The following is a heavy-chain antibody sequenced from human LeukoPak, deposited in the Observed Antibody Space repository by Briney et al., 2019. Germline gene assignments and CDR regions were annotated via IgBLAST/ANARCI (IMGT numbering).Heavy chain of an antibody. CDR3: ARPRSWYSSSWHPFDY. CDR2: ISRTVTTT. J-gene: IGHJ4*02. CDR1: GFTFSRYD. D-gene: IGHD6-13*01. V-gene: IGHV3-23*05. Sequence: GGSLRLSCAASGFTFSRYDLSWVRQAPGKGLECVSTISRTVTTTYYADSVKGRFTISRDNSNNTLYLQLNSLRVEDTAVYYCARPRSWYSSSWHPFDYWGQGTLVTVAS.